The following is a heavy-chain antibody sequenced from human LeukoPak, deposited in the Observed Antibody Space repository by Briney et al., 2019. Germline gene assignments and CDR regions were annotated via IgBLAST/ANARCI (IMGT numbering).Heavy chain of an antibody. Sequence: ASVKVSCKASGYTFTSYYMHWVRQAPGQGLEWMGIISTSGGNTGYAQKFQGRVTMTRNTSISTAYMELSSLRSEDTAVYYCARGEVVIGYYYGMDVWGQGTTVTVSS. CDR2: ISTSGGNT. D-gene: IGHD3-22*01. V-gene: IGHV1-46*01. CDR1: GYTFTSYY. CDR3: ARGEVVIGYYYGMDV. J-gene: IGHJ6*02.